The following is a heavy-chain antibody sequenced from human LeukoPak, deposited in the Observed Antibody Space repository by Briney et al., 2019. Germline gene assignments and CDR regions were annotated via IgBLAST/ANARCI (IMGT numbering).Heavy chain of an antibody. CDR2: IYSGGST. CDR1: GFTVSSNY. D-gene: IGHD3-22*01. V-gene: IGHV3-53*01. J-gene: IGHJ4*02. Sequence: GGSLRLSCAASGFTVSSNYMSWVRQAPGKGLEWVSVIYSGGSTYYADSVKGRFTISRDNSKNTLFLQMNSLRVEDTAIYYCAKDKDDSTGYYEYWGQGTLVTVSS. CDR3: AKDKDDSTGYYEY.